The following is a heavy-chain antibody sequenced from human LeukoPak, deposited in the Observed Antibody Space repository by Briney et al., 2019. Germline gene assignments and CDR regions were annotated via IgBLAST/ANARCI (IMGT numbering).Heavy chain of an antibody. CDR1: GGSISSYYWSWASTSSYY. CDR2: IYTSGNT. V-gene: IGHV4-4*07. CDR3: VRAKDDSSCFHVFDI. D-gene: IGHD3-22*01. J-gene: IGHJ3*02. Sequence: PSETLSLTCTVSGGSISSYYWSWASTSSYYWSWIRQSAGKGLEWIGRIYTSGNTDYNPSLKSRVTMSVDTSKNQLSLRLSSVTAADTAMYYCVRAKDDSSCFHVFDIWGRGTMVTVSS.